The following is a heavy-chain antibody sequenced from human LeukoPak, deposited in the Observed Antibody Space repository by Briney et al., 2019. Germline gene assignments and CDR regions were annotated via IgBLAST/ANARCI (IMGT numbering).Heavy chain of an antibody. D-gene: IGHD2-15*01. J-gene: IGHJ4*02. V-gene: IGHV3-21*01. CDR3: ARDSLLPLRYCSGGSWYPSFDY. CDR2: ISSSSSYI. Sequence: PGGSLRLSCAASGFTFSSYSMNWVRQAPGKGLEWVSSISSSSSYIYYADSVKGRFTISRDNAKNSLYLQMNSLRAEDTAVYYCARDSLLPLRYCSGGSWYPSFDYWGQGTLVTVSS. CDR1: GFTFSSYS.